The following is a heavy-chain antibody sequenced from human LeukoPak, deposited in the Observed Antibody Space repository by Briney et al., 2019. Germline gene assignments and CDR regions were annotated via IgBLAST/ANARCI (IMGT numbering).Heavy chain of an antibody. Sequence: ASVKVSCKASGYTFTSYYMYWVRQAPGQGLEWMGIINPSGGSTSYAQKFQGRVTMTRDTSTSTVYMELSSLRSEDTAVYYCARAPVGYSSSLNYFDYWGQGTLVTVSS. J-gene: IGHJ4*02. CDR1: GYTFTSYY. D-gene: IGHD6-13*01. CDR2: INPSGGST. V-gene: IGHV1-46*01. CDR3: ARAPVGYSSSLNYFDY.